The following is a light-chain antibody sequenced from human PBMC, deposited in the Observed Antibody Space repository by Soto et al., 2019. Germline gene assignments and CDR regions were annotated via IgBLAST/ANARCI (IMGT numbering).Light chain of an antibody. Sequence: DIQMTQSPSSLSASVGDRVTITCRASQSISKDLYWYQQKPGKAPKLLIYAASNLQGGVPSRFSGSGSGTDFTITISSLQPEDFATYYCQQSYSTPPYTFGQGTRLEIK. CDR1: QSISKD. V-gene: IGKV1-39*01. J-gene: IGKJ2*01. CDR3: QQSYSTPPYT. CDR2: AAS.